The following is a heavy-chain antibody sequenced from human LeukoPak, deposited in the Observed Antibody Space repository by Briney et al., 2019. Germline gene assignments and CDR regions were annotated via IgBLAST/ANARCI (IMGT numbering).Heavy chain of an antibody. CDR1: GYTFTGYY. V-gene: IGHV1-2*02. D-gene: IGHD3-3*01. Sequence: ASVKVSFKASGYTFTGYYIHWVRQAPGQGLEWMGFINPNTGGTSYAQKFQARVTMTRDTSISTAYMELSGLRSDDTAVHYCARRYDFWSGYPTAFDYWGQGTLVTVSS. CDR3: ARRYDFWSGYPTAFDY. J-gene: IGHJ4*02. CDR2: INPNTGGT.